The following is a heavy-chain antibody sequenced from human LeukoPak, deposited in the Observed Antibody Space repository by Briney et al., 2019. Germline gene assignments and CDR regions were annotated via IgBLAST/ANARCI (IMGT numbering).Heavy chain of an antibody. J-gene: IGHJ4*02. Sequence: GGSLRLSCAASGLTVSGNYMSWVRQAPGKGLEWVSYISTRGGTIYYADSVKGRFTISRDNAKNSLYLQMNSLRAEDTAVYYCAGTDYDILTGYGIDYWGQGTLVTVSS. CDR3: AGTDYDILTGYGIDY. D-gene: IGHD3-9*01. CDR1: GLTVSGNY. CDR2: ISTRGGTI. V-gene: IGHV3-11*04.